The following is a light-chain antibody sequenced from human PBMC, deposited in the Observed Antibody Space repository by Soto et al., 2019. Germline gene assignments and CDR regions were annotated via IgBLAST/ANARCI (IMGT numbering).Light chain of an antibody. CDR3: QQTYNTPLT. Sequence: EIVMTQSPATLSVPPGDGATLSCRASQSVDSNLAWYQQKPGQTPRLLMYGASTRPTGIPARFSGSGSGTEFTLTINSLQREDFATYYCQQTYNTPLTFGGGTKVDIK. V-gene: IGKV3D-15*01. CDR2: GAS. CDR1: QSVDSN. J-gene: IGKJ4*01.